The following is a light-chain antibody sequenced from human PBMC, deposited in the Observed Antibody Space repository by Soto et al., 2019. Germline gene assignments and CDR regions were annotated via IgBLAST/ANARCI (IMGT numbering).Light chain of an antibody. CDR2: AAS. Sequence: DVQMTQSPSTLSASVGDRVSITCRASQNINNWLAWYQLKPGKAPKLLIYAASSLESGVPSRFSGSGSGTEFTLTISSLQPDDFAIYYCQQYNGNFGPGTKVDIK. V-gene: IGKV1-5*01. CDR3: QQYNGN. J-gene: IGKJ3*01. CDR1: QNINNW.